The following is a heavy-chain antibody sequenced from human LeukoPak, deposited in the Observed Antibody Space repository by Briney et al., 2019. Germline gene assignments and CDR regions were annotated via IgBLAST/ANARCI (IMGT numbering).Heavy chain of an antibody. CDR2: IRHDGSEE. Sequence: GGSLRLSCAASGFTFSTYWMSWVRQAPGKGLEWVANIRHDGSEEYYVDSVKGRLTISRDDAKNLLYLQMKSLRAEDTAVYYCARLQDGYYFDFWGQGTLVTVST. V-gene: IGHV3-7*01. CDR1: GFTFSTYW. D-gene: IGHD5-24*01. CDR3: ARLQDGYYFDF. J-gene: IGHJ4*02.